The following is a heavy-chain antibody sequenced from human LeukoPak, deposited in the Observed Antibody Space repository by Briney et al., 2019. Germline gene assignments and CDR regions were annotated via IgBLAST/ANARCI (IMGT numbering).Heavy chain of an antibody. J-gene: IGHJ3*02. CDR3: AREVASLTDAFDI. Sequence: GGSLRLSCAASGFTFSSYAMHWVRQAPGKGLEWVAVVSGNGRSKFSANSVKGRFTISRDNSKSTLFLQMNSLKLEDMGVYYCAREVASLTDAFDIWGQGTLVSVSA. V-gene: IGHV3-30*04. CDR2: VSGNGRSK. D-gene: IGHD5-12*01. CDR1: GFTFSSYA.